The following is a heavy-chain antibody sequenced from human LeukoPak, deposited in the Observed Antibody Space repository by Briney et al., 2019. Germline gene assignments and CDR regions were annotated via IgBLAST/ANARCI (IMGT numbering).Heavy chain of an antibody. CDR2: ISSSGSTK. CDR1: EITFSSYS. V-gene: IGHV3-48*01. Sequence: GGSLRLSCGAYEITFSSYSMNWVRQAPGKGLEWVSYISSSGSTKYYANSVKGRFTISRDNAKNSLYLQMNSLRAEDTAVYFCARGGLSIMGYWGQGTLVTVSS. CDR3: ARGGLSIMGY. D-gene: IGHD2/OR15-2a*01. J-gene: IGHJ4*02.